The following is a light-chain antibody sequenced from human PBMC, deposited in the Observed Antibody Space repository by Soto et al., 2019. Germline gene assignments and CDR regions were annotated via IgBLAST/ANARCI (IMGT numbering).Light chain of an antibody. CDR2: LEGSGSY. J-gene: IGLJ3*02. CDR3: ETWDSNTRV. CDR1: SGHSTYI. Sequence: QLVLTQSSSASASLGSSVKLTCTLSSGHSTYIIAWHQQQPGKAPRYLMKLEGSGSYNKGSGVPDRFSGSSSGADRYLTISNLQLEDEADYYCETWDSNTRVFGGGTQLTVL. V-gene: IGLV4-60*02.